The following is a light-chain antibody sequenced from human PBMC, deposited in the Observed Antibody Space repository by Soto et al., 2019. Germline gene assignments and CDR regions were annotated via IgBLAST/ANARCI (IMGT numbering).Light chain of an antibody. J-gene: IGLJ1*01. CDR1: SSDVGGYNY. CDR3: SSYTTSSTYV. V-gene: IGLV2-14*01. Sequence: QSALTQPASVSGSPGQSITISCTGTSSDVGGYNYVSWYQQHPGKAPKLMIFDVSNRPSGVSNRFSGSKSGNTASLTISGLQADDEADYYCSSYTTSSTYVFGTGTKRTVL. CDR2: DVS.